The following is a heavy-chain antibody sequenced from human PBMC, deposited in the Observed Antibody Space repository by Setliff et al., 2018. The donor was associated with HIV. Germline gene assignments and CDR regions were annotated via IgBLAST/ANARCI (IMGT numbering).Heavy chain of an antibody. Sequence: SETLSLTCRVYGGSITSGNYYWGFIRQSPGKGLEWIASVHYGGSIFYNPSLKSRVTLSVGTSKRQFFLNLSSATTADTAMYYCVRPSFGIGGGSMFDSWGQGIVVTVSS. D-gene: IGHD3-3*01. J-gene: IGHJ4*02. CDR2: VHYGGSI. CDR1: GGSITSGNYY. V-gene: IGHV4-39*01. CDR3: VRPSFGIGGGSMFDS.